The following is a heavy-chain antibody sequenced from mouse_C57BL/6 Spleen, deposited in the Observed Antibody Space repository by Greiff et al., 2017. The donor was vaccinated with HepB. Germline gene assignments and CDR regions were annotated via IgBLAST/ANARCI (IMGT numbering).Heavy chain of an antibody. CDR1: GYAFSSYW. D-gene: IGHD1-1*02. Sequence: VQLQQSGAELVKPGASVKISCKASGYAFSSYWMNWVKQRPGKGLEWIGQIYPGDGDTNYNGKFKGKATLTADKSSSTAYMQLSSLTSEDSAVYVCARGGTITGPPFDYWGQGTTLTVSS. J-gene: IGHJ2*01. CDR2: IYPGDGDT. V-gene: IGHV1-80*01. CDR3: ARGGTITGPPFDY.